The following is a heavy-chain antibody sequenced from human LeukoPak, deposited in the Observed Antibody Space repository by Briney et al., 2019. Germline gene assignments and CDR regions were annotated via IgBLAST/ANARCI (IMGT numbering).Heavy chain of an antibody. V-gene: IGHV4-34*01. Sequence: SGTLSLTCAVYGGSFSGYYWSWIRQPPGKGLEWIGEINHSGSTNYNPSLKSRVTISVDTSKNQFSLKLSSVTAADTAVYYCARRYCSSTSCYRRKNWFDPWGQGTLVTVSS. CDR1: GGSFSGYY. D-gene: IGHD2-2*02. J-gene: IGHJ5*02. CDR2: INHSGST. CDR3: ARRYCSSTSCYRRKNWFDP.